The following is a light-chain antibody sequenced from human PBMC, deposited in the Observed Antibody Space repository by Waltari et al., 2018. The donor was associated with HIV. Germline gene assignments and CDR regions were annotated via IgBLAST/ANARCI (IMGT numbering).Light chain of an antibody. CDR3: AAWDDSLNGM. Sequence: QSVLTQSPSVSGTPGQNVTIPCSGSSSNIGSNIVNWYQQLPGAAPKLLIYSNEQRPSGVPDRFSGSKSGTSASLAISGLQSADEADYYCAAWDDSLNGMFGGGTRLTVL. J-gene: IGLJ3*02. CDR2: SNE. CDR1: SSNIGSNI. V-gene: IGLV1-44*01.